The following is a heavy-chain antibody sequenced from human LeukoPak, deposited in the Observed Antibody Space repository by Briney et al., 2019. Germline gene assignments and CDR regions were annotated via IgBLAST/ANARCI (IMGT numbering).Heavy chain of an antibody. CDR3: AKEDDSSGYYGY. Sequence: GGSLRLSCAASGFTFSTYAMSWVRQAPGKGLEWVSAISGSGGSTYQSDSVKGRFTISRDNSKNTLYLQMNSLRVEDTAVYYCAKEDDSSGYYGYWGQGTLVTVSS. CDR1: GFTFSTYA. V-gene: IGHV3-23*01. D-gene: IGHD3-22*01. J-gene: IGHJ4*02. CDR2: ISGSGGST.